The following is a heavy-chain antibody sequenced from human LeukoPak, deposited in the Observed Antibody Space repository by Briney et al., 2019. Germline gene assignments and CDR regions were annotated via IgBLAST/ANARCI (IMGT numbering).Heavy chain of an antibody. Sequence: GGSLRLSCAASGFTFSSYWMSWVRQAPGKGLEWVSSISSSSSYIYYADSVKGRFTISRDNAKNSLYLQMNSLRAEDTAVYYCAREDMATITGIDYWGQGTLVTVSS. J-gene: IGHJ4*02. CDR3: AREDMATITGIDY. CDR1: GFTFSSYW. V-gene: IGHV3-21*01. D-gene: IGHD5-24*01. CDR2: ISSSSSYI.